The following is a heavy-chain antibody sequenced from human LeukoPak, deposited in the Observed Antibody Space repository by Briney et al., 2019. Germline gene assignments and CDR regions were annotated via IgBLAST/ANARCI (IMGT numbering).Heavy chain of an antibody. J-gene: IGHJ4*02. CDR2: ISGSGGST. D-gene: IGHD5-18*01. CDR1: GFTFSSYA. Sequence: PGGSLRLSCAASGFTFSSYAMSWVRQAPGKGLEWVSAISGSGGSTYYADSVKGRFTISRDNSKNTLYLQMNSLRAEDTAVYYCVKGKWIQLWSYFDYWGQGTLVAVSS. CDR3: VKGKWIQLWSYFDY. V-gene: IGHV3-23*01.